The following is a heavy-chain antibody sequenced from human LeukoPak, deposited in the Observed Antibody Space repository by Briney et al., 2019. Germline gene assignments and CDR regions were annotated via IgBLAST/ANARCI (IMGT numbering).Heavy chain of an antibody. CDR3: ARGSSWYYFDY. V-gene: IGHV4-59*01. D-gene: IGHD6-13*01. J-gene: IGHJ4*02. CDR2: IYYSGST. Sequence: SETLSLTCTVSGGSISSYYWSWLRQPPGKGLEWIGYIYYSGSTNYNPSLKSRVTISVDTSKNQFSLKLSSVTAADTAGYYCARGSSWYYFDYWGQGTLVTVSS. CDR1: GGSISSYY.